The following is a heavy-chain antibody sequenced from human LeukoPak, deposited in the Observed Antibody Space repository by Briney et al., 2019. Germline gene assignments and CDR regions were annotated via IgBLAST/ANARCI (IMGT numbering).Heavy chain of an antibody. V-gene: IGHV3-7*01. CDR3: ARERQNKDFWSGGDY. J-gene: IGHJ4*02. Sequence: GGSLRLSCAVSGFTFSSYWMNWVRQAPGKGLEWVANIKRDGSEKYYVDSVKGRFTISRDNAKDSLYLQMNTLRPEDTAVYYCARERQNKDFWSGGDYWGQGTLVTVSS. CDR1: GFTFSSYW. D-gene: IGHD3-3*01. CDR2: IKRDGSEK.